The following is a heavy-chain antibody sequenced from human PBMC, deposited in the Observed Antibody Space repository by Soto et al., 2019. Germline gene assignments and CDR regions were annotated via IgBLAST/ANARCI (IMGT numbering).Heavy chain of an antibody. Sequence: GGSLRLSCSASGFTFSSYAMHWVRQAPGKGLEYVSAISSNGGSTYYADSVKGRFTISRDNSKNTLYLQMSSLRAEDTAVYYCVRNHDYGDNYYGMDVWGQGTTVTVSS. CDR1: GFTFSSYA. CDR3: VRNHDYGDNYYGMDV. V-gene: IGHV3-64D*06. J-gene: IGHJ6*02. D-gene: IGHD4-17*01. CDR2: ISSNGGST.